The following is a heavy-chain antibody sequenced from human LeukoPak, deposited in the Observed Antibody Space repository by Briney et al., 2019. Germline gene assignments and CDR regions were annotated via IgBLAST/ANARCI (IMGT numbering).Heavy chain of an antibody. CDR1: GFTFSNYW. CDR3: ARDLNWDNV. CDR2: ISPDGSEK. V-gene: IGHV3-7*01. Sequence: GGSLRLSCAASGFTFSNYWMTWVRQAPGKGLECVANISPDGSEKYYVDSVKGRFTISRDNAKNSLYLQMNSLRAEDTAVYYCARDLNWDNVWGQGTLVTVSS. J-gene: IGHJ4*02. D-gene: IGHD7-27*01.